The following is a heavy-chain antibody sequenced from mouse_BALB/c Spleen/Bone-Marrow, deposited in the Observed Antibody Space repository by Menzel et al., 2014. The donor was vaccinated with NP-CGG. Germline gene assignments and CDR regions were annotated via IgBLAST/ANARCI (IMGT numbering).Heavy chain of an antibody. V-gene: IGHV14-3*02. CDR2: IDPANGNT. CDR3: AREVDYAMDY. J-gene: IGHJ4*01. D-gene: IGHD1-1*01. Sequence: VHVKQSGAELVKPGASVKLSCTASCFNIKDTYMHWVKQRPEQGLEWIGRIDPANGNTKYDPKFQGKATITADTSSNTAYLQLSSLTSEDTAVYYCAREVDYAMDYWGQGTSVTVSS. CDR1: CFNIKDTY.